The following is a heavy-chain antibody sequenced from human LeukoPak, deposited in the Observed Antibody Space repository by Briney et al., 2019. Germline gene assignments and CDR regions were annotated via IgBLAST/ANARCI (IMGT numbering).Heavy chain of an antibody. J-gene: IGHJ4*02. CDR3: AREGYYDPSGYFDY. CDR1: GFTVTSNS. D-gene: IGHD3-22*01. Sequence: TGGSLRLSCAASGFTVTSNSMSWVRQAPGKGLERVSVIYRGGTTYYADSVKDRFTISRDNSKNTLYLQMNSLRAEDTAVYYCAREGYYDPSGYFDYWGQGILVTVSS. V-gene: IGHV3-66*01. CDR2: IYRGGTT.